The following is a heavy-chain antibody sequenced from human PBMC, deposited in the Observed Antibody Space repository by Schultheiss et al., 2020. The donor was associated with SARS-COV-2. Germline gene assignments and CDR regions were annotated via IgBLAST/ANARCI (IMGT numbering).Heavy chain of an antibody. J-gene: IGHJ3*02. CDR1: GFTFSSYA. V-gene: IGHV3-30*01. Sequence: GGSLRLSCAASGFTFSSYAMHWVRQAPGKGLEWVAVISYDGSNKYYADSVKGRFTISRDNPKNTLYLQMNSLRAEDTAVYYCAREARDCSGGSCYSYAFDIWGQGTMVTVSS. D-gene: IGHD2-15*01. CDR2: ISYDGSNK. CDR3: AREARDCSGGSCYSYAFDI.